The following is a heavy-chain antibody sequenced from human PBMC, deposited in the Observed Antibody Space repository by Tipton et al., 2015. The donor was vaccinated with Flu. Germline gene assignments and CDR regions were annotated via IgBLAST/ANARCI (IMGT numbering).Heavy chain of an antibody. CDR2: IQYSGHT. V-gene: IGHV4-59*03. Sequence: TLSLTCSVSGGSINSSYWSWIRQSPGKGLEWIGNIQYSGHTNYNPSLKSRVTIAVDTSKNQFSLQLSSVAAADTAVYYCATLQAPPGPPSWGQGTLVTVSS. D-gene: IGHD6-13*01. CDR3: ATLQAPPGPPS. CDR1: GGSINSSY. J-gene: IGHJ5*02.